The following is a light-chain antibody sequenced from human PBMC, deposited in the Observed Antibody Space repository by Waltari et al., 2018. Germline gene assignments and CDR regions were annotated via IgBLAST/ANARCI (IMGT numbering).Light chain of an antibody. CDR3: QVWDSSSGGV. V-gene: IGLV3-21*04. J-gene: IGLJ3*02. CDR1: DIGSKT. CDR2: SDF. Sequence: SYVLTQPPSVSVAPGETARITCGGDDIGSKTVHWYQQKPGQAPVLVINSDFDRPSGIPKRFSGSNSGGTATLTISRVEAGDEADYFCQVWDSSSGGVFGGGTKLTVL.